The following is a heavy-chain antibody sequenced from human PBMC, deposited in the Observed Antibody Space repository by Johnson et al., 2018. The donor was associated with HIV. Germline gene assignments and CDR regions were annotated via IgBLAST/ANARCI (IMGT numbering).Heavy chain of an antibody. J-gene: IGHJ3*02. CDR2: ITYDGRNK. Sequence: QVQLVECGGGVMQPGKSLRLSCEASGFTFRSYAMHWVRQAPGKGLEWVAVITYDGRNKYYTDSVKGRFIISRDNSKNMTNLQMNGLSDEDTADYYCVRDQGSGWPTNAFDIWGRGTRVTVSS. CDR1: GFTFRSYA. CDR3: VRDQGSGWPTNAFDI. V-gene: IGHV3-30*04. D-gene: IGHD6-19*01.